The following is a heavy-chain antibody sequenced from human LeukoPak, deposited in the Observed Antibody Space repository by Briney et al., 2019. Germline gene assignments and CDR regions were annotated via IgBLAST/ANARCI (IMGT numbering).Heavy chain of an antibody. Sequence: GGSLRLSCAASGFTFSSYNMNWVRQAPGKGLEWVSSIISSSNHIYYADSVKGRFTISRDNAENSLYLQMNSLRAEDTAVYYCARDGGYTGCFDYWGQGTLVTVSS. CDR2: IISSSNHI. CDR1: GFTFSSYN. V-gene: IGHV3-21*01. CDR3: ARDGGYTGCFDY. D-gene: IGHD2-15*01. J-gene: IGHJ4*02.